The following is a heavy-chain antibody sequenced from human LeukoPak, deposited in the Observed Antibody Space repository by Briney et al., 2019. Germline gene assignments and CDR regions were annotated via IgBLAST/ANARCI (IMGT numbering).Heavy chain of an antibody. CDR3: ARDRGYCGGDCYYFDY. J-gene: IGHJ4*02. CDR1: EFTLSDYY. Sequence: GGSLRLSCAASEFTLSDYYMTWIRQAPGKGLEWISYISSSGATIYYAESVKGRFTISRDNAKNSLYLQMNSLRAEDTAVYYCARDRGYCGGDCYYFDYWGQGTLVTVSS. CDR2: ISSSGATI. V-gene: IGHV3-11*04. D-gene: IGHD2-21*02.